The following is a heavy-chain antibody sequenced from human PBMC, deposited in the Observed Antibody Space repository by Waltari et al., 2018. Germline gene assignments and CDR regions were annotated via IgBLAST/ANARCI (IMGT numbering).Heavy chain of an antibody. D-gene: IGHD3-3*01. CDR2: ISTRGSSI. J-gene: IGHJ4*02. CDR1: GFTLSSYE. Sequence: DVQLVESGGGLVQPGGSLRLSCEAPGFTLSSYEMNWLRQAPGKGLEVVSYISTRGSSIDYADSVKGRFTISRDNAKNSLYLQMNSLRAEDTAVYYCARFLEWVWGQGTLVTVSS. V-gene: IGHV3-48*03. CDR3: ARFLEWV.